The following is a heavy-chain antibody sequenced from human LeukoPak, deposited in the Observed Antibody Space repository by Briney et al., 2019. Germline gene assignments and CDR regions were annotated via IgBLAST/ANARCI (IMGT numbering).Heavy chain of an antibody. CDR1: GGSISSASYY. CDR2: VYTSGIT. J-gene: IGHJ4*02. Sequence: SETLSLTCTVSGGSISSASYYRSWIRQPAGKGLEWIGRVYTSGITNYNPSLESRVTMSVDTSRNQLSLDLNSVTAADTAVYYCARGNSSSWPLDYWGQGTLVTVSS. V-gene: IGHV4-61*02. D-gene: IGHD6-13*01. CDR3: ARGNSSSWPLDY.